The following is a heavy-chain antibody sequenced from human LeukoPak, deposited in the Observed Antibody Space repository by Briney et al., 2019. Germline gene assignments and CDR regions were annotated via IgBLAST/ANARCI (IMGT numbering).Heavy chain of an antibody. Sequence: SETLSLTCTVSGGSISNYYWSWIRQPPGKGLEWIGYIYYSGSTKYNPSLKSRVTISVDTSKNQFSLKLSSVTAADTAVYYCARRERYSGSYFLFWGQGTLVTVSS. CDR1: GGSISNYY. CDR3: ARRERYSGSYFLF. V-gene: IGHV4-59*12. J-gene: IGHJ4*02. D-gene: IGHD1-26*01. CDR2: IYYSGST.